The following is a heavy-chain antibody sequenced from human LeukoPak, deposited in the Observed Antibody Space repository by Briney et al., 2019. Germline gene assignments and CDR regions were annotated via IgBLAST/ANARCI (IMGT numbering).Heavy chain of an antibody. Sequence: GASVKVSCKASGYTFTAYNIHWVRQAPGQEPEWMGGIIPIFGTANYAQKFQGRVTITADESTSTAYMELSSLRSEDTAVYYCARERLRASGSYYYGSGSYHKALDYWGQGTLVTVSS. J-gene: IGHJ4*02. CDR2: IIPIFGTA. CDR3: ARERLRASGSYYYGSGSYHKALDY. V-gene: IGHV1-69*13. D-gene: IGHD3-10*01. CDR1: GYTFTAYN.